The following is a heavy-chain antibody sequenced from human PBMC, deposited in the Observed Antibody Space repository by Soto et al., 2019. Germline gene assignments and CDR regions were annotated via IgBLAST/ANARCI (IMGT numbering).Heavy chain of an antibody. CDR3: AREVGAIDNWFDP. CDR2: ISSYGADT. V-gene: IGHV3-64*04. Sequence: PGGSLRLSCSASGFTFNSYAMHWVRQAPGKGLEFVSAISSYGADTYYADSVKGRFAISRDNSKNTLYLQMSSLRSEDTAVYYCAREVGAIDNWFDPWGQGTLVTVSS. CDR1: GFTFNSYA. D-gene: IGHD1-26*01. J-gene: IGHJ5*02.